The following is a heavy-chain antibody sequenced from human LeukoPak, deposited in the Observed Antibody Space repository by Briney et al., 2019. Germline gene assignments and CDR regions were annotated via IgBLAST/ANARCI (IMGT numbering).Heavy chain of an antibody. CDR2: ISSSSSAI. D-gene: IGHD3/OR15-3a*01. J-gene: IGHJ4*02. CDR1: GFTFSSYA. V-gene: IGHV3-21*01. Sequence: GRSLRLSCAASGFTFSSYAMSWVRQAPGKGLEWVSSISSSSSAIYHADSVKGRFTISRDNARNSLYLQINSLRAEDTAVYYCARNPDWYNIGDSWGQGTLVTVSS. CDR3: ARNPDWYNIGDS.